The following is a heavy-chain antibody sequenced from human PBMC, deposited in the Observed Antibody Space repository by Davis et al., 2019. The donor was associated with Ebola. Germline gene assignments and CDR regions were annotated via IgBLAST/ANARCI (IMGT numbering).Heavy chain of an antibody. CDR1: GGTFSSYA. Sequence: SVKVSCKASGGTFSSYAISWVRQAPGQGLEWMGGIIPIFGTANYAQKFQGRVTMTTDTSTSTAYMELRSLRSDDTAVYYCARGNTMVRGVSWFDPWGQGTLVTVSS. D-gene: IGHD3-10*01. CDR2: IIPIFGTA. CDR3: ARGNTMVRGVSWFDP. J-gene: IGHJ5*02. V-gene: IGHV1-69*05.